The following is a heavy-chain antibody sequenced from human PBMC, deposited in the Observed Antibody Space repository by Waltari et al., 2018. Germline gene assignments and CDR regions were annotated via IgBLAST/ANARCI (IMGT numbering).Heavy chain of an antibody. V-gene: IGHV3-30-3*01. CDR2: ISYDGSNK. CDR3: ASPRGAFDI. D-gene: IGHD3-10*01. CDR1: GVTFSSYD. Sequence: QVQLVESGGGVVQPGGSLRRSCAAAGVTFSSYDMPWVRQAPGKGLEWVAVISYDGSNKYYADSVKGRFTISRDNSKNTLYLQMNSLRAEDTAVYYCASPRGAFDIWGQGTMVTVSS. J-gene: IGHJ3*02.